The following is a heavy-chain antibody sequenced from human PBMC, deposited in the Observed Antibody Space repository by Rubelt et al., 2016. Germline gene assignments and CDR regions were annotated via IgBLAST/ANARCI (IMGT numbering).Heavy chain of an antibody. Sequence: EVQLLESGGTLVQPGGSLRLSCAASGFTFSSYAMSWVRQAPGKGLEWVSAITGDATGTSYTNSATGRFTISRDNSKNTPDLQMNSLSADDTAVDYCAKSPDCYFYGRDVWGQGTTGTV. CDR3: AKSPDCYFYGRDV. V-gene: IGHV3-23*01. J-gene: IGHJ6*02. CDR1: GFTFSSYA. CDR2: ITGDATGT.